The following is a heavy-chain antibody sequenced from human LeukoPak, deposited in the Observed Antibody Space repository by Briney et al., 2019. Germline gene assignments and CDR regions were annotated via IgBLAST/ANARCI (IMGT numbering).Heavy chain of an antibody. CDR3: ARQYYYDSSGFDY. CDR2: FYTSGST. CDR1: DASISSYY. V-gene: IGHV4-4*07. J-gene: IGHJ4*02. D-gene: IGHD3-22*01. Sequence: SETLSLTCTVSDASISSYYWSWIRQPAGKGLEWIGRFYTSGSTNYNPSLKSRVTISVDKSKNQFSLKLGSVTAADTAVYYCARQYYYDSSGFDYWGQGTLVTVSS.